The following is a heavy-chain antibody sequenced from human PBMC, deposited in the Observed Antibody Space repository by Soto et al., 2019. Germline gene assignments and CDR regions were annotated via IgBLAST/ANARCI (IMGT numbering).Heavy chain of an antibody. V-gene: IGHV3-30*03. CDR1: GFIFSSYG. CDR2: ISYDGSNK. D-gene: IGHD2-15*01. Sequence: GGSLRLSCAPSGFIFSSYGMHWVRQAPGKGLEWVAVISYDGSNKYYADSVKGRFTISRDNSKNTLHLQMNSLRAEDTAVYYCAREGRPWGQGTLVTVSS. J-gene: IGHJ5*02. CDR3: AREGRP.